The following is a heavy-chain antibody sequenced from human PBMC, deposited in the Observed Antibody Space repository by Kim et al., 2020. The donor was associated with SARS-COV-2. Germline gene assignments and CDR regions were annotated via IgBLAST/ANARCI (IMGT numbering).Heavy chain of an antibody. CDR1: EFSFDKFA. J-gene: IGHJ6*02. CDR2: ISESGRTV. D-gene: IGHD6-25*01. CDR3: ARDDSSDYYHYHYGMNV. V-gene: IGHV3-48*03. Sequence: GGSLRLSCEASEFSFDKFAMNWVRQAPGKGLEWISYISESGRTVLYADSVRGRFTTSRDNAKNSLFLQMNSLALEDTGIYFCARDDSSDYYHYHYGMNVWGQGTTVTVSS.